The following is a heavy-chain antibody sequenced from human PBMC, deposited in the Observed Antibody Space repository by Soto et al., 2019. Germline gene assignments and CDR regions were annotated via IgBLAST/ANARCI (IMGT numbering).Heavy chain of an antibody. V-gene: IGHV1-18*01. CDR2: IRSYNNST. CDR3: ARHGNGDDY. J-gene: IGHJ4*02. Sequence: QVQLVQSGAEVKKPGASVKVSCKASGYTFTSYVVNWVRQAPGQGLEWMGWIRSYNNSTNYAQKLQCRVTMTTDTSTNTAYMELRSLRSDDTAVYYCARHGNGDDYWGQGTLVTVSS. D-gene: IGHD2-8*01. CDR1: GYTFTSYV.